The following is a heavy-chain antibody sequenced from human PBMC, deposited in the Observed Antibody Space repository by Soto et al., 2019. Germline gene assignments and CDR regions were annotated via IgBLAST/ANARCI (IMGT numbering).Heavy chain of an antibody. Sequence: EVQLVESGGGLVQPGGSLRLSCAASGFTFSSYEMNWVRQAPGKGLEWVSYISSSGSTIYYADSVKGRFTISRDNAKNSLYLQMNSLRAEDTAVYYCARDVAAAGHYYYYGMDVWGQGTTVTVSS. D-gene: IGHD6-13*01. J-gene: IGHJ6*02. CDR1: GFTFSSYE. CDR2: ISSSGSTI. CDR3: ARDVAAAGHYYYYGMDV. V-gene: IGHV3-48*03.